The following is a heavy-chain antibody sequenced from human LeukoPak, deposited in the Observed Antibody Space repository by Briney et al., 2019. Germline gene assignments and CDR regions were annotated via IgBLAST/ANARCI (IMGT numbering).Heavy chain of an antibody. CDR3: ARTPYYYGMDV. J-gene: IGHJ6*02. CDR2: ISSSGSTI. CDR1: GFIFSSYA. Sequence: GGSLRLSCAASGFIFSSYAMNWVRQAPGKGLEWVSSISSSGSTIYYADSAKGRFTISRDNAKNSLYLQMSSLRAEDTAVYYRARTPYYYGMDVWGQGTTVTVSS. V-gene: IGHV3-21*01. D-gene: IGHD2-15*01.